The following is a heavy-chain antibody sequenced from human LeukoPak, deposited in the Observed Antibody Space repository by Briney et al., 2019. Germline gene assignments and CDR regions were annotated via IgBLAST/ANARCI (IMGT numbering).Heavy chain of an antibody. CDR1: GGSISSVDYY. CDR3: ARLSGSYWPAGY. V-gene: IGHV4-39*01. Sequence: SETLSLTCTVSGGSISSVDYYGAWIRQPPGKGLEWIGSVYYRGDTYYHPSLKSRVTISLDASKNQFSLKLSSVTAADTAVYYCARLSGSYWPAGYWGQGTLVTVSS. J-gene: IGHJ4*02. CDR2: VYYRGDT. D-gene: IGHD1-26*01.